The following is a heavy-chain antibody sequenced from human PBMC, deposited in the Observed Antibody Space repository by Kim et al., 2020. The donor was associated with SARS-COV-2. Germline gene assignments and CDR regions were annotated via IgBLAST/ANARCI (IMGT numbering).Heavy chain of an antibody. V-gene: IGHV1-8*01. CDR3: ARAPVYDFWSGYYFDY. D-gene: IGHD3-3*01. J-gene: IGHJ4*02. Sequence: KCQGRVTMTRNTSISTAYMELSSLRSEDTAVYYCARAPVYDFWSGYYFDYWGQGTLVTVSS.